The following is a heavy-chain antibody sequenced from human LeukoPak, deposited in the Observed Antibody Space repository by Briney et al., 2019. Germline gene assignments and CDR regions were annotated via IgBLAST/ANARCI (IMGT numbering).Heavy chain of an antibody. J-gene: IGHJ5*02. CDR1: GFIFSNYY. D-gene: IGHD5-12*01. Sequence: GGSLRLSCAASGFIFSNYYMNWVRQAPGKGLEGVSSITSSSSYIYYADSVQGRFTISRDNAKNSLYLQMNSLRAEDTAVYYCARGDSGYDGLNWFDPWGQGTLVTVSS. V-gene: IGHV3-21*01. CDR3: ARGDSGYDGLNWFDP. CDR2: ITSSSSYI.